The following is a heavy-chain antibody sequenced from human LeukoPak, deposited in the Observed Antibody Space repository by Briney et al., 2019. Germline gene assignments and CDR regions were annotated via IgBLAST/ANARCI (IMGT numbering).Heavy chain of an antibody. V-gene: IGHV3-23*01. D-gene: IGHD3-10*01. CDR2: ISGSGGST. CDR1: GFTFSSYA. J-gene: IGHJ5*02. CDR3: AKDATYYYGSGSCFGINWFDP. Sequence: PGGSLRLSCAASGFTFSSYAMSWVRQAPGKGLEWVSAISGSGGSTYYADSVKGRFTISRDNSKNTLYLQMNSLRAEDTAVYYCAKDATYYYGSGSCFGINWFDPWGQGTLVTVSS.